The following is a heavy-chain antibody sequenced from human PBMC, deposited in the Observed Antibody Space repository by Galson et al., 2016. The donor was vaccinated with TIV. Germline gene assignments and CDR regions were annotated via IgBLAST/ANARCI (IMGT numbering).Heavy chain of an antibody. J-gene: IGHJ6*02. V-gene: IGHV1-18*01. CDR2: ISAYNGNR. D-gene: IGHD3-3*01. CDR3: ARDDFGYYDLTYYSYYGMDV. CDR1: GSTFSSYG. Sequence: SVKVSCKASGSTFSSYGISWVRQAPGQGLEWMGWISAYNGNRNYAQKLQGRVTMTTDTSTSTAYMELSSLRSDDTAVYYCARDDFGYYDLTYYSYYGMDVWGQGTSVTVSS.